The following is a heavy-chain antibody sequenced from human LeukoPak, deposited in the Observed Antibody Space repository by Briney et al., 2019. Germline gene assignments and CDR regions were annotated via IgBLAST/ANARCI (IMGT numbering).Heavy chain of an antibody. CDR1: GFTFSSYG. J-gene: IGHJ6*02. CDR3: AREVDYGDYEAWSPYGMDV. Sequence: PGGSLRLSCAASGFTFSSYGMHWVRQAPGKGLEWAAFIRYDGSNKYYADSVKGRFTISRDNSKNTLYLQMNSLRAEDTAVYYCAREVDYGDYEAWSPYGMDVWGQGTTVTVSS. V-gene: IGHV3-30*02. D-gene: IGHD4-17*01. CDR2: IRYDGSNK.